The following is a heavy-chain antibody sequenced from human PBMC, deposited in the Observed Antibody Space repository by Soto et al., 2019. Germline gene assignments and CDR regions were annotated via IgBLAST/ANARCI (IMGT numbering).Heavy chain of an antibody. J-gene: IGHJ4*02. CDR2: ISYDGSNK. Sequence: GGSLRLSCAASGFTFSRHTMHWVRQAPGKGLEWVASISYDGSNKYYADSVKGRFTISRDNSKNTLSVQMDSLRAEDTAVYYCARDRLRLGELSLLGYLDYWGQGTLVTVSS. CDR1: GFTFSRHT. CDR3: ARDRLRLGELSLLGYLDY. V-gene: IGHV3-30*04. D-gene: IGHD3-16*02.